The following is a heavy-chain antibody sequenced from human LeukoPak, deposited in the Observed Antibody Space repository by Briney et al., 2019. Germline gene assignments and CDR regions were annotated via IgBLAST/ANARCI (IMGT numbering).Heavy chain of an antibody. D-gene: IGHD6-19*01. CDR1: GFTFSSYS. CDR3: AKVAGPYYYYYGMDV. J-gene: IGHJ6*02. CDR2: ISGSGGST. V-gene: IGHV3-23*01. Sequence: GGSLRLSCAASGFTFSSYSMSWVRQAPGKGLEWVSAISGSGGSTYYADSVKGRFTISRDNSKNTLYLQMNSLRAEDTAVYYCAKVAGPYYYYYGMDVWGQGTTVTVSS.